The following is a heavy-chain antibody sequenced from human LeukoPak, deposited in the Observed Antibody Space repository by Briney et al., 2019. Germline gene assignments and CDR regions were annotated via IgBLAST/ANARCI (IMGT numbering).Heavy chain of an antibody. CDR2: IYPGDSDT. Sequence: GESLKISCKGSGYSSTSYWIGWVRQMPGKGLEWMGIIYPGDSDTRYSPSLQGQVTISADKSISTAYLQWSSLKASDTAMYYCARRGKYSSSWPPYYYYGMDVWGKGTTVTVSS. D-gene: IGHD6-13*01. CDR1: GYSSTSYW. CDR3: ARRGKYSSSWPPYYYYGMDV. V-gene: IGHV5-51*01. J-gene: IGHJ6*04.